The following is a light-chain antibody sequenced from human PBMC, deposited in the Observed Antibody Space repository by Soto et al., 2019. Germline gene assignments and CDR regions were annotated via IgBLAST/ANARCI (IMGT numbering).Light chain of an antibody. J-gene: IGKJ1*01. Sequence: DIQMTQSPSSLSASVGDRVTITCRASQGIRNDLAWYQQKPGKAPKRLICAASSLQSGVPSRFSGSGSGTEFTTTISSLQPEDFATYYCLQHNSYPLAFGQGTNVETK. V-gene: IGKV1-17*01. CDR2: AAS. CDR1: QGIRND. CDR3: LQHNSYPLA.